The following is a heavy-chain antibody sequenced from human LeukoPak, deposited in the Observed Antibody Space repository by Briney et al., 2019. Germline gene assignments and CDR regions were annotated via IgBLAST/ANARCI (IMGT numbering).Heavy chain of an antibody. J-gene: IGHJ4*02. CDR2: ISAYNGNT. D-gene: IGHD6-19*01. Sequence: ASVKVSCKASGYTFTSYGISWVRQAPGQGLKWMGWISAYNGNTNYAQKLQGRVTMTTDTSTSTAYMELRSLRSDDTAVYYCARTRGRIAVAGTSDYWGQGTLVTVSS. V-gene: IGHV1-18*04. CDR3: ARTRGRIAVAGTSDY. CDR1: GYTFTSYG.